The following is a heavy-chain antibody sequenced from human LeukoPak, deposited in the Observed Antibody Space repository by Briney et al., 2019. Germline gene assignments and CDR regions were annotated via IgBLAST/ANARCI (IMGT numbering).Heavy chain of an antibody. J-gene: IGHJ4*02. CDR2: INHSGST. V-gene: IGHV4-34*01. Sequence: SETLSLTCAVYGGSFSGYYWSWIRQPPGKGLEWIGEINHSGSTNYNPSLKSRVTISVDTSKNQFSLQLSSVTAADTAVYYCARGVKGITMIVVNFDYWGQGTLVTVSS. CDR3: ARGVKGITMIVVNFDY. CDR1: GGSFSGYY. D-gene: IGHD3-22*01.